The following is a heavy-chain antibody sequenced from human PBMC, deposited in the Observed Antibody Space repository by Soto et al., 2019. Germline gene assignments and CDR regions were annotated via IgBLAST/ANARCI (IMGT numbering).Heavy chain of an antibody. CDR3: AKDGSSSWLYYFDY. Sequence: QVQLVESGGGVVQPGRSLRLSCAASGFTFSSYGMHWVRQAPGKGLEWVAVISYDGSNKYYADSVKGRFTISRDNSKNTLYLQMNSLRAEDTAVYYCAKDGSSSWLYYFDYWGQGTLVTVSS. V-gene: IGHV3-30*18. CDR2: ISYDGSNK. D-gene: IGHD6-13*01. J-gene: IGHJ4*02. CDR1: GFTFSSYG.